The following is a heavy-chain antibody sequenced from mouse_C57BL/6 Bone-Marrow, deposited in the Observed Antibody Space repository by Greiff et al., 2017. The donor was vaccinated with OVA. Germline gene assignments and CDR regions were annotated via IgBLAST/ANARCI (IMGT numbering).Heavy chain of an antibody. CDR2: ISSGSSTI. J-gene: IGHJ2*01. D-gene: IGHD2-4*01. V-gene: IGHV5-17*01. CDR1: GFTFSDYG. CDR3: ASRYYDYDDYFDY. Sequence: EVQLVESGGGLVKPGGSLKLSCAASGFTFSDYGMHWVRQAPEKGLEWVAYISSGSSTIYYADTVKGRFTISRDNAKNTLFLQMTSLRSEDTAMYYCASRYYDYDDYFDYWGQGTTLTVSS.